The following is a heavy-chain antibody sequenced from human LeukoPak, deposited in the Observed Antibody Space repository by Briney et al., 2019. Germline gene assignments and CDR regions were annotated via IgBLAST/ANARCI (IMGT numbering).Heavy chain of an antibody. CDR2: ISSSGSTI. D-gene: IGHD3-16*02. Sequence: PGGSLRLSCAASGFTFSDYYMSWIRQAPGKGPEWVSYISSSGSTIYYADSVKGRFTIFRDNARNSMYLQMNSLRIEDTALYYCSKDISAGGLDVWGPGTPVTVSS. CDR3: SKDISAGGLDV. V-gene: IGHV3-11*01. J-gene: IGHJ6*02. CDR1: GFTFSDYY.